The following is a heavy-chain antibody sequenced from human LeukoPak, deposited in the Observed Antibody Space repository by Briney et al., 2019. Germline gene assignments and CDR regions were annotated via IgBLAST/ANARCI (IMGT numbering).Heavy chain of an antibody. V-gene: IGHV4-59*01. CDR2: IHFSGST. Sequence: SETLSLTCTVSGGSISSFYWSWIRQPPGKGLEWIGSIHFSGSTNYNPSLRSRVTISVDTSKNQLSLKLSSVTAADTAVYYCARDLGGIYFDYWGQGTLVTVSS. CDR1: GGSISSFY. D-gene: IGHD1-26*01. CDR3: ARDLGGIYFDY. J-gene: IGHJ4*02.